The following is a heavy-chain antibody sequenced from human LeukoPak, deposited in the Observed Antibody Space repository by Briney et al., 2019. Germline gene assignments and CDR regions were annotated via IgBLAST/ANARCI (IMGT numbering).Heavy chain of an antibody. CDR2: ISDGGGNT. CDR1: GFTFSNYA. Sequence: PGGSLRLSCAASGFTFSNYAMNWVRQAPGQGLEWVSAISDGGGNTLYADSVRGRFSISRDDSKNTLYMQLNSLRVEDTAVYYCAKRGARMGVTGNYLDHWGQGTLVTVSS. J-gene: IGHJ4*02. V-gene: IGHV3-23*01. CDR3: AKRGARMGVTGNYLDH. D-gene: IGHD1-26*01.